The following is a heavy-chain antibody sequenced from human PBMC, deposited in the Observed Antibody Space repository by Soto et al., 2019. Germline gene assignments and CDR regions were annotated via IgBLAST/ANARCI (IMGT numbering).Heavy chain of an antibody. CDR2: IIPVFGTA. J-gene: IGHJ3*02. CDR1: GATLDTFINFG. CDR3: ARGSYYYDSSGYYTGAFDI. Sequence: SVKVSCKASGATLDTFINFGVTWVRRAPGQGLEWMGGIIPVFGTAHYAQKFQGRLTISADESTRTAYMELSSLRSEDTAVYYCARGSYYYDSSGYYTGAFDIWGQGTMVTVSS. D-gene: IGHD3-22*01. V-gene: IGHV1-69*13.